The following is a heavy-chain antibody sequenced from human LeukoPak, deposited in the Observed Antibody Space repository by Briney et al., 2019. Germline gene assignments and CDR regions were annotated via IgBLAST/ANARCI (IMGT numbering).Heavy chain of an antibody. Sequence: PGGSLRLSCAASGFTVSSNYMNWIRQAPGKGLEWVSVIYGGGNIYYADSVKGRFTISRDNSKNTLYLQMNSLRAEDTAVYYCAHIRGSYYYDSSGYYDYWGQGTLVTVSS. D-gene: IGHD3-22*01. CDR1: GFTVSSNY. CDR3: AHIRGSYYYDSSGYYDY. V-gene: IGHV3-53*01. J-gene: IGHJ4*02. CDR2: IYGGGNI.